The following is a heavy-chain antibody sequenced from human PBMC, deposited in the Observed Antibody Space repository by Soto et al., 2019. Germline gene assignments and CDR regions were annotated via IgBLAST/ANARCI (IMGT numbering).Heavy chain of an antibody. V-gene: IGHV3-30*04. Sequence: QVQLVESGGGVILPGGSLRLSCAASGFTFSSYAMHWVRQAPGTGPEWVAATSSDGTDNVYADSVSGRFTISRDNSKNTLYLQMNSLRAEDTAVYYCARDQGGQSGNFIFDTWGQGTLVTVSS. CDR3: ARDQGGQSGNFIFDT. J-gene: IGHJ4*02. CDR2: TSSDGTDN. CDR1: GFTFSSYA. D-gene: IGHD3-16*01.